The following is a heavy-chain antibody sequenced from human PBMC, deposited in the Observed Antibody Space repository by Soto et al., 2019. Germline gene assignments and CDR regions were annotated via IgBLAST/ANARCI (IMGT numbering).Heavy chain of an antibody. CDR2: ISYDGSNK. V-gene: IGHV3-30-3*01. CDR1: GFTFSSYA. Sequence: GGSLRLSCAASGFTFSSYAMHWVRQAPGKGLEWVAVISYDGSNKYYADSVKGRFTISRDNSKNTLYLQMNSLRAEDTAVYYCARVGSLTVYYYYGMDVWGQGTTVTVSS. CDR3: ARVGSLTVYYYYGMDV. J-gene: IGHJ6*02. D-gene: IGHD4-17*01.